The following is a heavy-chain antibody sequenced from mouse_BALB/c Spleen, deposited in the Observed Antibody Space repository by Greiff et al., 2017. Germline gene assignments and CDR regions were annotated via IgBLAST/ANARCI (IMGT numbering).Heavy chain of an antibody. V-gene: IGHV1S16*01. CDR2: INPSNGGT. CDR3: TGKGYYGSSSPFAY. J-gene: IGHJ3*01. Sequence: VKLQESGPELVKPGASVKLSCKASGYTFTSYYMYWVKQRPGQGLEWIGEINPSNGGTNFNEKFKSKATLTVDNSSSTAYMQLSSLTSEDSAVYYCTGKGYYGSSSPFAYWGQGTLVTVSA. D-gene: IGHD1-1*01. CDR1: GYTFTSYY.